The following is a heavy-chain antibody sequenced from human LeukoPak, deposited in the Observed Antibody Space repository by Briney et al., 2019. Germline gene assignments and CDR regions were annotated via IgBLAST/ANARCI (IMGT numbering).Heavy chain of an antibody. Sequence: SETLSLTCTVSGGSISSYYWSWLRQPPGKGLEWIGYIYYSGSTNYNPSLKSRVTISVDTSKNQFSLKLSSVTAADTAVYYCARAGIQLWFHAFDIWGQGTMVTVSS. CDR2: IYYSGST. V-gene: IGHV4-59*01. J-gene: IGHJ3*02. CDR1: GGSISSYY. D-gene: IGHD5-18*01. CDR3: ARAGIQLWFHAFDI.